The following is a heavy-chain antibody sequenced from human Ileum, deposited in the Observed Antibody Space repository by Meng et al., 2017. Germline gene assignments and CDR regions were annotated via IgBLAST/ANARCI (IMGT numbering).Heavy chain of an antibody. Sequence: SLKISCAASGFSFDYYVMHWVRQVPGKGLEWVAGISWNSNNVGHADSVQGRFTISRDNAKSSLYLQMNSLRAEDTAVYYCARDGAVADTPLDYWGQGTLVTVSS. CDR2: ISWNSNNV. J-gene: IGHJ4*02. CDR3: ARDGAVADTPLDY. V-gene: IGHV3-9*01. D-gene: IGHD6-19*01. CDR1: GFSFDYYV.